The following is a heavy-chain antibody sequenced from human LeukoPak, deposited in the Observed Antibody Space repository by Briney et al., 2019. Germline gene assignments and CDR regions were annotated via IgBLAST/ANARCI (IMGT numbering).Heavy chain of an antibody. Sequence: SGGSLRLSCAASGFTFSSYAMSWVRQAPGKGLEWVSGISGSGGSTYYTDSVKGRFTISRDNSKNTLYLQMNSLRAEDTAVYYCAKGSTALLGKNWFDPWGQGTLVTVSS. V-gene: IGHV3-23*01. CDR3: AKGSTALLGKNWFDP. D-gene: IGHD5-18*01. CDR2: ISGSGGST. J-gene: IGHJ5*02. CDR1: GFTFSSYA.